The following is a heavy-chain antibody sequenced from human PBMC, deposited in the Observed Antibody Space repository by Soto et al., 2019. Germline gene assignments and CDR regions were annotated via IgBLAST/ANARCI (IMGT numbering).Heavy chain of an antibody. J-gene: IGHJ4*02. CDR1: GFTFRSHR. D-gene: IGHD4-17*01. CDR3: ATVFDF. Sequence: PGGSLRLSSAASGFTFRSHRIHWVRQAPGKGLEWVSRIDTDGGGTSYADSVKGRFTISTDNAENTVHLQMNGLRVEDTAVYYCATVFDFWGQGSLVPVSS. CDR2: IDTDGGGT. V-gene: IGHV3-74*01.